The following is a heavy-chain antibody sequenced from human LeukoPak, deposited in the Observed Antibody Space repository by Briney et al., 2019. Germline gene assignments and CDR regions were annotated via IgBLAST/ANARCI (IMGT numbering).Heavy chain of an antibody. V-gene: IGHV1-69*05. CDR1: GGTFSSYA. J-gene: IGHJ5*02. CDR2: IIPIFGTA. CDR3: ARDNVDCSSTSCYKGFWLDP. Sequence: GASVKVSCKASGGTFSSYAISWVRQAPGQGLEWMGGIIPIFGTANYAQKFQGRVTITTDESTSTAYMELSSLRSEDTAVYYCARDNVDCSSTSCYKGFWLDPWGQGTLVTVSS. D-gene: IGHD2-2*02.